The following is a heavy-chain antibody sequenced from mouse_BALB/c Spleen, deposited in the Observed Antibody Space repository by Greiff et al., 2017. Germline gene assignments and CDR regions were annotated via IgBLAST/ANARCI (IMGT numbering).Heavy chain of an antibody. V-gene: IGHV1-12*01. J-gene: IGHJ4*01. Sequence: LQQPGAELVKPGASVKMSCKASGYTFTSYNMHWVKQTPGQGLEWIGAIYPGNGDTSYNQKFKGKATLTADKSSSTAYMQLSSLTSEDSAVYYCARSPYEYAYAMDYWGQGTSVTVSS. CDR2: IYPGNGDT. CDR1: GYTFTSYN. D-gene: IGHD2-4*01. CDR3: ARSPYEYAYAMDY.